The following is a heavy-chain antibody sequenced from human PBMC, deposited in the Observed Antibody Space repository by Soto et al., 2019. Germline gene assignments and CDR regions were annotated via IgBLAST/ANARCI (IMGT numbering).Heavy chain of an antibody. Sequence: SVKVSCKASGGTFSSYAISWVRQAPGQGLEWMGGIIPIFGTANYAQKFQGRVTITADESTSTAYMELSSLRSEDTAVYYCAREVRNWNYVGGPSHYSGQGTLVTVSS. V-gene: IGHV1-69*13. J-gene: IGHJ4*02. D-gene: IGHD1-7*01. CDR3: AREVRNWNYVGGPSHY. CDR2: IIPIFGTA. CDR1: GGTFSSYA.